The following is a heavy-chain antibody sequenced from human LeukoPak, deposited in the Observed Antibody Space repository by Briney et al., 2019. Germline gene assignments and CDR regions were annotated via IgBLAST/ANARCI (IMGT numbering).Heavy chain of an antibody. CDR2: INPSGDNT. Sequence: ASVKVSCKASGYIFTSYYMHWGRQAPGQGLEWMGIINPSGDNTNYAQKFKGRVTMTRDTSTSTVYLELSSLRSEDTAVYYCVSSIAAAPFDSWGQGTLVTVSS. CDR1: GYIFTSYY. CDR3: VSSIAAAPFDS. J-gene: IGHJ4*02. V-gene: IGHV1-46*01. D-gene: IGHD6-13*01.